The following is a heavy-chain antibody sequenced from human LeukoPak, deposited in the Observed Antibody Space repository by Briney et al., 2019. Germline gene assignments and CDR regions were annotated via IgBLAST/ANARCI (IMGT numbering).Heavy chain of an antibody. V-gene: IGHV3-48*01. CDR1: GFIFNSYG. J-gene: IGHJ4*02. D-gene: IGHD2-21*01. CDR3: ARDGVMAETPFYFDS. Sequence: GASLRLSCTGSGFIFNSYGINWARQAPRKGVEWVAYISSSTSNIFYADSVKGRFTISRDHAKDSVLLQMNSLRVEDTALYFCARDGVMAETPFYFDSWGQGALVTVSS. CDR2: ISSSTSNI.